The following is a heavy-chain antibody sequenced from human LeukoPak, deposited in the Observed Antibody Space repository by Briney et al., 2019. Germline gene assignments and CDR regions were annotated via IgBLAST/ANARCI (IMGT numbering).Heavy chain of an antibody. V-gene: IGHV3-74*01. Sequence: GGSLRLSCAASGFTFSSYWMHWVRQVPGKGLVWVSCINSDGSSSTYADSVKGRFTISRDNAKNSLYLQMNSLRAEDTAVYYCARDRYYYDSSGRTPIFDYWGQGTLVTVSS. CDR1: GFTFSSYW. CDR3: ARDRYYYDSSGRTPIFDY. D-gene: IGHD3-22*01. J-gene: IGHJ4*02. CDR2: INSDGSSS.